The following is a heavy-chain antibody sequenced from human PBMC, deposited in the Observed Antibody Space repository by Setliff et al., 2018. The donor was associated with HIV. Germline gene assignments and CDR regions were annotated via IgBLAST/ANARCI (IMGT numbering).Heavy chain of an antibody. V-gene: IGHV4-34*01. CDR2: INNSGST. Sequence: SETLSLTCAVYGGSFSGYHWSWIRQPPGKGLEWIGDINNSGSTYYNPSLKSRVTISVDTSKNQFSLKLSSVTAADTAVYYCASPASGGSSGQYPYWGQGTLVTVSS. CDR3: ASPASGGSSGQYPY. J-gene: IGHJ4*02. CDR1: GGSFSGYH. D-gene: IGHD6-19*01.